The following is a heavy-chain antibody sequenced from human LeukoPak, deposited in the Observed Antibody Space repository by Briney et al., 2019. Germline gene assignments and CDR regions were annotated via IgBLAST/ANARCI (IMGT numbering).Heavy chain of an antibody. Sequence: GGSLRLSCAASGFTFSSYAMSWVRQAPGKGLEWVSAISGSGGSTYYADSVRGRFTISRDNSKNTLYLQMNGLRAEDTAVYYCFESGSYAFDIWGQGTMVTVSS. CDR2: ISGSGGST. J-gene: IGHJ3*02. CDR3: FESGSYAFDI. V-gene: IGHV3-23*01. D-gene: IGHD1-26*01. CDR1: GFTFSSYA.